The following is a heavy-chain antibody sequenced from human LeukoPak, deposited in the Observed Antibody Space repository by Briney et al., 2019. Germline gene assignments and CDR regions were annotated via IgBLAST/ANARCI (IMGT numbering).Heavy chain of an antibody. V-gene: IGHV3-21*04. D-gene: IGHD1-26*01. CDR3: ARMREYSGNSYPNFDY. CDR1: GFTFSTYT. CDR2: ISSSSNNI. Sequence: GGSLRLSCAASGFTFSTYTMNWVRQAPGKGLEWVSSISSSSNNINYADSVKGRFTISRDNAMNSVHLQMNSLRVEDTAVYYCARMREYSGNSYPNFDYWGQGTLVTVSS. J-gene: IGHJ4*02.